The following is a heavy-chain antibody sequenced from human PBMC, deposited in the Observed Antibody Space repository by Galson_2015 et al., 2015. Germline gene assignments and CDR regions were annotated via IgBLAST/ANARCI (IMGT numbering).Heavy chain of an antibody. V-gene: IGHV3-49*03. Sequence: LRLSCAASGFTFGEYAMSWFRQAPGKGLEWVGFIRSKAYGGTTEYAASVKGRFSISGDDSKSIAYLQMNSLKTEDTAIYYCTRGRDGYKLDAFDIWSQGTMVTVSS. J-gene: IGHJ3*02. CDR3: TRGRDGYKLDAFDI. CDR2: IRSKAYGGTT. CDR1: GFTFGEYA. D-gene: IGHD5-24*01.